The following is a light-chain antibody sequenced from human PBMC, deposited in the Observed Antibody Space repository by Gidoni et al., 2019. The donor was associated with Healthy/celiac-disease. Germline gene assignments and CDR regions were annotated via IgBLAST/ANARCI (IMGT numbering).Light chain of an antibody. V-gene: IGLV1-40*01. J-gene: IGLJ2*01. CDR2: GNS. Sequence: QSVPTQPPLVFGAPGHRVTISCTGSSSNIGAGDDVHWDQLRPGTTPKLLIYGNSNRPSGVPDRFSGSESGTSASLAIAGLQAEDEADYYCQSYDSSLSGVVFGGGTKLTVL. CDR3: QSYDSSLSGVV. CDR1: SSNIGAGDD.